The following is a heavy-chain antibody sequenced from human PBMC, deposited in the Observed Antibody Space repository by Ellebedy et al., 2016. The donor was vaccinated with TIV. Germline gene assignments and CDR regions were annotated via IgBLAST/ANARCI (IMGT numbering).Heavy chain of an antibody. CDR2: INHSGST. Sequence: SETLSLXXAVYGGSFSGYYWSWIRQPPGKGLEWIGEINHSGSTNYNPSLKSRVTISVDTSKNQFSLKLSSVTAADTAVYYCAREPGIVGASFDYWGQGTLVTVSS. J-gene: IGHJ4*02. CDR3: AREPGIVGASFDY. V-gene: IGHV4-34*01. CDR1: GGSFSGYY. D-gene: IGHD1-26*01.